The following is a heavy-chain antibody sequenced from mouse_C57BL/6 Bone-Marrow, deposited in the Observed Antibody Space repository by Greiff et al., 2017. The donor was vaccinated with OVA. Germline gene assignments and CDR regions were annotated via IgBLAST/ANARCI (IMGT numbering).Heavy chain of an antibody. J-gene: IGHJ3*01. V-gene: IGHV7-3*01. CDR3: ARYYYGSSYGFAY. CDR1: GFTFTDYY. Sequence: EVKLMESGGGLVQPGGSLSLSCAASGFTFTDYYMSWVRQPPGKALEWLGFIRNKANGYTTEYSASVKGRFTISRDNSQSILYLQMNALRAEDSATDYCARYYYGSSYGFAYWGQGTLVTVSA. D-gene: IGHD1-1*01. CDR2: IRNKANGYTT.